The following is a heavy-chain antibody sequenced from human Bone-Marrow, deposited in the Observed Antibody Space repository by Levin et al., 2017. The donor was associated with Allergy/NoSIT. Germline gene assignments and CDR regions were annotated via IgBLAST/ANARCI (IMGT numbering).Heavy chain of an antibody. CDR2: ISDSGNTI. Sequence: GGSLRLSCAASGFTFNSYEINWVRQAPGKGLEWVAYISDSGNTILYADSLKGRFTISRDNAKKSLYLHMSSLRADDTAVYYCTATDYSGYDAPAQFAWWGQGTLVSVSS. CDR1: GFTFNSYE. CDR3: TATDYSGYDAPAQFAW. D-gene: IGHD5-12*01. J-gene: IGHJ4*02. V-gene: IGHV3-48*03.